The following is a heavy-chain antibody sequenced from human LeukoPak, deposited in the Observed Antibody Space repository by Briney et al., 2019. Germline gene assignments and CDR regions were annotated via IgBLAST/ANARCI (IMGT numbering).Heavy chain of an antibody. V-gene: IGHV1-8*01. CDR2: MNPNSGNT. CDR3: ARDQTQIWFGEGLWYFDY. J-gene: IGHJ4*02. Sequence: ASVKVSCKASGYTFTSYDINWVRQATGQGLEWMGWMNPNSGNTGYAQKFQGRVTMTRNTSISTAYMELSSLRSEDTAVYYCARDQTQIWFGEGLWYFDYWGQGTLVTVSS. D-gene: IGHD3-10*01. CDR1: GYTFTSYD.